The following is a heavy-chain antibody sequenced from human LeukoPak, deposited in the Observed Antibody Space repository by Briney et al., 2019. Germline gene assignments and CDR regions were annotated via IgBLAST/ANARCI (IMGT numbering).Heavy chain of an antibody. J-gene: IGHJ4*02. CDR2: MSSTGDII. D-gene: IGHD6-6*01. V-gene: IGHV3-48*03. CDR3: ARDDGGRHTSSLDY. CDR1: GFTFSTYE. Sequence: AGGSLRLSCAASGFTFSTYEMHWVRQAPGKGLEWVSYMSSTGDIIYYADSVKGRFTISRDNAKNSLYLQMDSLRAEDTAVYCCARDDGGRHTSSLDYWGQGTLVAVSP.